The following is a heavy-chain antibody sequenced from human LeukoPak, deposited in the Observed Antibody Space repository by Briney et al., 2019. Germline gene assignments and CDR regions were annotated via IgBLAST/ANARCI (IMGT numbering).Heavy chain of an antibody. V-gene: IGHV3-53*01. Sequence: PGGSLRLSCAASGFTVSSNYMSWVRQAPGKGLEWVSVIYSGGSTYYADSVKGRFTISRDNSKNTLYLQMNSLRAEDTAEYYCATDGKMVVPAAIGSYYYYYMDVWGKGTTVTVSS. J-gene: IGHJ6*03. CDR1: GFTVSSNY. CDR3: ATDGKMVVPAAIGSYYYYYMDV. CDR2: IYSGGST. D-gene: IGHD2-2*01.